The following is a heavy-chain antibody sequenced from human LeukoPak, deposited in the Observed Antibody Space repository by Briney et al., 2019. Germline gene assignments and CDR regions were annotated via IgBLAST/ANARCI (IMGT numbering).Heavy chain of an antibody. Sequence: GESLKIYCQGPGYSFTHYWIGWVRQMPGKGLEWMGIIYPGDSDTRYSPSFQGQVTISADKSISTAYLQWSSLKASDTAMYYCARHFELGGTFDISGQGTMVTVSS. V-gene: IGHV5-51*01. CDR2: IYPGDSDT. J-gene: IGHJ3*02. CDR1: GYSFTHYW. CDR3: ARHFELGGTFDI. D-gene: IGHD1-7*01.